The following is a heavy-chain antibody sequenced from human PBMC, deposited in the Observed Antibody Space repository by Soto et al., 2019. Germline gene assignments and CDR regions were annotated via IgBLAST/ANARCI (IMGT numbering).Heavy chain of an antibody. J-gene: IGHJ4*02. Sequence: EVPLLESGGGLVQPGESLRLSFAASGFTFSSYAMSWVRQAPGKGLEWVSVISGSDDSTYYADSVKGRFTISRDNSKTTLYLQMKSLRAEDTAVYYWAKRSSSSTFDYWGQGTLVTVSS. V-gene: IGHV3-23*01. CDR2: ISGSDDST. D-gene: IGHD6-6*01. CDR1: GFTFSSYA. CDR3: AKRSSSSTFDY.